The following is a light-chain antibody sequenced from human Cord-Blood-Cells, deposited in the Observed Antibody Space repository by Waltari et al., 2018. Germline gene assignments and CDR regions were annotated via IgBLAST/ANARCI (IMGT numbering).Light chain of an antibody. V-gene: IGLV3-1*01. CDR2: QDS. CDR1: KLGDKY. J-gene: IGLJ2*01. CDR3: QAWASSTVV. Sequence: SYELTQPPSVSVSPGQTASITCPGDKLGDKYAWWYQQKPGQSPVLVIYQDSKRPSGSPARFSGANSGNAATLTISGTQAMDEADDYCQAWASSTVVFGGGTKLTVL.